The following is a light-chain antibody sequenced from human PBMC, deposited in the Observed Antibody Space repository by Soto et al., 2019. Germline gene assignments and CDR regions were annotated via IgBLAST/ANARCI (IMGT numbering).Light chain of an antibody. CDR1: QRVSGNY. CDR3: QQYGSSPRT. J-gene: IGKJ1*01. CDR2: GAS. Sequence: EMVLTQSPGTLSLSPGDRATLSCRASQRVSGNYLTWYQQKPGQAPRLLIYGASTRATGIPGRFSGSGSGTDFTLTITRLQPDDFAVYYCQQYGSSPRTFGQGTKVEIK. V-gene: IGKV3-20*01.